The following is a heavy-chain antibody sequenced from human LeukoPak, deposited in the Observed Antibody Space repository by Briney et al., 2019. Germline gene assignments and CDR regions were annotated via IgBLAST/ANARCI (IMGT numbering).Heavy chain of an antibody. D-gene: IGHD3-10*01. Sequence: SQTLSLTCAVSGGSISSGGYSWSWIRQPPGKGLEWIGYIYYSGSTNYNPSLKSRVTISVDTSKNQFSLKLSSVTAADTAVYYCASGSGSYGYYYFDYWGQGTLVTVSS. CDR1: GGSISSGGYS. V-gene: IGHV4-30-4*07. J-gene: IGHJ4*02. CDR2: IYYSGST. CDR3: ASGSGSYGYYYFDY.